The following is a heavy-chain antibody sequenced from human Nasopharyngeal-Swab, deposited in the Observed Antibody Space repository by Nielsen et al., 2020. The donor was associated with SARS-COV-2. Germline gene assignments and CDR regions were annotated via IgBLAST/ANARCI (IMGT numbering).Heavy chain of an antibody. J-gene: IGHJ5*02. Sequence: NVSCEGCGGTGSSYTITWVRQAPGQGLEWMGGIIPMFGTADYAQKFQGRVTITADRSTSTAYMEMNSLRSEDTAVYYCARAHPRSCTDGVCFRSQVYNWFDPWGQGTLVTVSS. CDR1: GGTGSSYT. V-gene: IGHV1-69*06. D-gene: IGHD2-8*01. CDR2: IIPMFGTA. CDR3: ARAHPRSCTDGVCFRSQVYNWFDP.